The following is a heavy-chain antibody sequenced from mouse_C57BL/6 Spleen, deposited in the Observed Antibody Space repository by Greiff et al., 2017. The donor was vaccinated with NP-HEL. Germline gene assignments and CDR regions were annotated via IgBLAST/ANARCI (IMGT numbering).Heavy chain of an antibody. CDR3: ARGRIYYDYDVRAMDY. Sequence: QVQLEEGGAELVRPGTSVKVSCKASGYAFTNYLIEWVKQRPGQGLEWIGVINPGSGGTNYNEKFKGKATLTADKSSSTAYMQLSSLTSEDSAVYFCARGRIYYDYDVRAMDYWGQGTSVTVSS. CDR2: INPGSGGT. CDR1: GYAFTNYL. V-gene: IGHV1-54*01. J-gene: IGHJ4*01. D-gene: IGHD2-4*01.